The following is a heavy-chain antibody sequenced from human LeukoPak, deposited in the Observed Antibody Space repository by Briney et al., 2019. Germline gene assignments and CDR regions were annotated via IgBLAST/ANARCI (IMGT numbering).Heavy chain of an antibody. CDR2: IYSGGST. CDR3: ARAGDCLGDYFDY. J-gene: IGHJ4*02. CDR1: GFTVSSNY. D-gene: IGHD3-16*01. Sequence: PGGSLKLSCADSGFTVSSNYMSWVRQAPGKGLEWVSVIYSGGSTYYADSVKGRFTISRDNSKNTLYLQMNSLRAEDTAVYYCARAGDCLGDYFDYWGQGTLVTVSS. V-gene: IGHV3-66*01.